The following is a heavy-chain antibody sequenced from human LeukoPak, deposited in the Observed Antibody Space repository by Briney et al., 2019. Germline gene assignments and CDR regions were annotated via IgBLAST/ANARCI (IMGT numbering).Heavy chain of an antibody. CDR3: ARAAGWLQSRYFDY. J-gene: IGHJ4*02. CDR1: GFTFSSYE. CDR2: ISSSGSTI. D-gene: IGHD5-24*01. Sequence: GGSLRLSCAASGFTFSSYEMNWVRQAPGKGLEWVSYISSSGSTIYYADSVKGRFTISRDNAKNSLYLQMNSLRAEDTAVYYCARAAGWLQSRYFDYWGQGTLVTVSS. V-gene: IGHV3-48*03.